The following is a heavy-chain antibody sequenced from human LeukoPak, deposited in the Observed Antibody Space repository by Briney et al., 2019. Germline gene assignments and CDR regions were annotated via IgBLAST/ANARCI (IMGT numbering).Heavy chain of an antibody. J-gene: IGHJ3*02. V-gene: IGHV3-49*03. CDR3: TRDRSGGYCSGGSCYYDAFDI. CDR1: GFTFGDYA. CDR2: IRSKAYGGTT. D-gene: IGHD2-15*01. Sequence: GGSLRLSCTASGFTFGDYAMSWFRQAPGKGLEWVGFIRSKAYGGTTEYAASVKGRFTISRDDSKSIAYLQMNSLKTEDTAVYYCTRDRSGGYCSGGSCYYDAFDIWGQGTMVTVSS.